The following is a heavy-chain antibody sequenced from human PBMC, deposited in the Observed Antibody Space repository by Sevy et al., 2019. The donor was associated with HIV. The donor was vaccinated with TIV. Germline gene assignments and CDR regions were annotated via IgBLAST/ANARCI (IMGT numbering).Heavy chain of an antibody. CDR1: GFTFSSYW. J-gene: IGHJ4*02. V-gene: IGHV3-74*01. Sequence: GGSLRLSCAASGFTFSSYWMHWVRQAPGKGLVWVSRVNSDGSSTSYADSVKGRFTISRVNAKNTRYLQMNSLRAEDTAVYYCARGAAAGTFDYWGQGTLVTISS. CDR3: ARGAAAGTFDY. CDR2: VNSDGSST. D-gene: IGHD6-13*01.